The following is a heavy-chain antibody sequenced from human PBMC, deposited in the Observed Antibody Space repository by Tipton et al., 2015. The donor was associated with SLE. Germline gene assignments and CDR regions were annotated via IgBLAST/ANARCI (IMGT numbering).Heavy chain of an antibody. CDR1: GDSVSRNIVA. CDR3: ARDCQPLSHDAFDI. J-gene: IGHJ3*02. CDR2: TYYRSNWYN. V-gene: IGHV6-1*01. Sequence: PGLVKPSQTLSLTCAISGDSVSRNIVAWNWIRQSPSRGLEWLGRTYYRSNWYNDYAVSVKSRISINPDTSKNQFSLHLNSVTPEDTAVYYCARDCQPLSHDAFDIWGQGTVVTVSS. D-gene: IGHD2-2*01.